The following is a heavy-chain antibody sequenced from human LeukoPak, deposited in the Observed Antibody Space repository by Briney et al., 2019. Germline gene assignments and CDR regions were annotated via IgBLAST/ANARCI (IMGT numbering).Heavy chain of an antibody. Sequence: SETLSLTCAVYGGSFSGYYWSWIRQPPGKGLEWIGEINHSGSTNYNPSLKSRVTISVDTSKNQFSLKLSSVTAADMAVYYCARGTTYYDILTGYYLDYWGQGTLVTVST. CDR2: INHSGST. V-gene: IGHV4-34*01. CDR1: GGSFSGYY. J-gene: IGHJ4*02. CDR3: ARGTTYYDILTGYYLDY. D-gene: IGHD3-9*01.